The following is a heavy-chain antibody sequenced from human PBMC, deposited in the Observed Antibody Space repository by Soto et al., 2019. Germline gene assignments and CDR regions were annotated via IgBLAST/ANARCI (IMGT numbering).Heavy chain of an antibody. D-gene: IGHD2-15*01. CDR3: ARLCSGGSCYPYYYYGMDV. J-gene: IGHJ6*02. CDR2: IYPGDSDT. Sequence: GESLKISCKGSGYSFTSYWIGWVHQMPGKGLEWMGIIYPGDSDTRYSPSFQGQVTISADKSISTAYLQWSSLKASDTAMYYCARLCSGGSCYPYYYYGMDVWGQGTTVTVSS. CDR1: GYSFTSYW. V-gene: IGHV5-51*07.